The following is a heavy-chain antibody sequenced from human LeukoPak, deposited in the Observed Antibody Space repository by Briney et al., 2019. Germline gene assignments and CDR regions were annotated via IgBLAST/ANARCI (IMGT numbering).Heavy chain of an antibody. Sequence: SVKVSCKASGGTFSGYAISWVRQAPGQGLEWMGRIIPILGRANYAQKFQGRVTITEYKSTSKAYMELSSLRSEDTAVYYCARVIKSRPPYGDRPSYYYYYGMDVWGQGTTVTVSS. J-gene: IGHJ6*02. D-gene: IGHD4-17*01. CDR3: ARVIKSRPPYGDRPSYYYYYGMDV. CDR2: IIPILGRA. V-gene: IGHV1-69*04. CDR1: GGTFSGYA.